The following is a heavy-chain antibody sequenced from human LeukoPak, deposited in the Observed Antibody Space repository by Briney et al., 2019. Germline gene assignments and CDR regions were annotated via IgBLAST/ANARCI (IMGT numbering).Heavy chain of an antibody. Sequence: GGSLRLSCVVSGFSLRECSMNWIRQTPGRGLEWVAFIGFTSTSMKYRDSVKGRFTVSRDNDRNSLYLQMNDLRDDDTAVYYCARGQGAVTTVYWGQGTLVSVSS. CDR3: ARGQGAVTTVY. D-gene: IGHD4-17*01. CDR2: IGFTSTSM. V-gene: IGHV3-48*02. J-gene: IGHJ4*02. CDR1: GFSLRECS.